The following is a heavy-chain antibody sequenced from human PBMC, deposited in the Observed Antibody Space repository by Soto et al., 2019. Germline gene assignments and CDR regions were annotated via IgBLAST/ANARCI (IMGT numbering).Heavy chain of an antibody. D-gene: IGHD6-13*01. Sequence: PGESLKISCAASGFTFSSYWMSWVRQAPGKGLEWVANIKQDGSEKYYVDSVKGRFTISRDNAKNSLYLQMNSLRAEDTAVYYCARGLGIAAAAPIDYWGQGTLVTVSS. CDR2: IKQDGSEK. CDR1: GFTFSSYW. CDR3: ARGLGIAAAAPIDY. V-gene: IGHV3-7*03. J-gene: IGHJ4*02.